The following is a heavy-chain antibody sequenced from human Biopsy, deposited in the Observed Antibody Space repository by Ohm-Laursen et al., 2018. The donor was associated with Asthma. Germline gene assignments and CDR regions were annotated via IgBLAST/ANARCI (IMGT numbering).Heavy chain of an antibody. V-gene: IGHV3-21*01. D-gene: IGHD3-9*01. CDR3: ARTYYDFLTGQVNDVFAI. CDR2: ISSSSSYI. J-gene: IGHJ3*02. CDR1: GFSFSSYS. Sequence: SLRLSCTATGFSFSSYSMNWVRQAPGKGLEWVSSISSSSSYIYYADSVKGRFTISRDNAKNSLYLQMNSLRAEDTAVYYCARTYYDFLTGQVNDVFAIWGQGTMVTVSS.